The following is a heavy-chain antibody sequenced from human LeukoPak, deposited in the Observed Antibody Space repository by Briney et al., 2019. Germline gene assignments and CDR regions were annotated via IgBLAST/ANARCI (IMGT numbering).Heavy chain of an antibody. CDR3: ARAYHSSWYLNWFDP. V-gene: IGHV4-59*08. Sequence: SETLSLTCTVSGGSISSYYWSWLRQPPGKGLEWIGYIYYSGSTNYNPSLKSRVTISVDTSKNEFSLKLSSVTAADTAVYYCARAYHSSWYLNWFDPWGQGTLVTVSS. J-gene: IGHJ5*02. CDR1: GGSISSYY. CDR2: IYYSGST. D-gene: IGHD6-13*01.